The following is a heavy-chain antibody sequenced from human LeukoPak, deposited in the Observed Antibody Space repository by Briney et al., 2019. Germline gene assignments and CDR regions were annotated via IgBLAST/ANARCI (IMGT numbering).Heavy chain of an antibody. V-gene: IGHV4-34*01. Sequence: SETLSLTCAVYGGSFSGYYWSWIRQPPGKGLEWIGEINHSGSTNYNPSLKSRVTISVDTSKNLFSLKLSSVTAADTAVYYCARKEDCSSTSCSYYFDYWGQGTLVTVSS. CDR3: ARKEDCSSTSCSYYFDY. CDR1: GGSFSGYY. CDR2: INHSGST. D-gene: IGHD2-2*01. J-gene: IGHJ4*02.